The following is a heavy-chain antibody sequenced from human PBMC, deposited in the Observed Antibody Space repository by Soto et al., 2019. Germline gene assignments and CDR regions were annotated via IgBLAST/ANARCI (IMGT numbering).Heavy chain of an antibody. CDR1: GFSLSTTGVG. Sequence: QITLKESGPTLVKPTQTLTLTCTFSGFSLSTTGVGVGWIRQPPGKALEWLALIYWDDDKRYSPSLKSRLTXTTXTSKNQVVLTMTNMDPVDTATYYCAHSQWFGEFRYWGQGTLVTVSS. CDR3: AHSQWFGEFRY. D-gene: IGHD3-10*01. CDR2: IYWDDDK. J-gene: IGHJ4*02. V-gene: IGHV2-5*02.